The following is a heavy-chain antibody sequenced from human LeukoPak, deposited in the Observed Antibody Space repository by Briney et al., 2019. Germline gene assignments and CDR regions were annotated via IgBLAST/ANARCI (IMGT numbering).Heavy chain of an antibody. D-gene: IGHD5-12*01. J-gene: IGHJ3*01. CDR1: GFTVSYNY. CDR2: IYSGGST. V-gene: IGHV3-66*01. CDR3: ARSNVDLDGFDV. Sequence: GGSLRLSCAASGFTVSYNYMNWVRQAPGKGLEWVSVIYSGGSTYYADSVKGRFIISRDSSKNTLFLQMNSLRAEDTAFYHCARSNVDLDGFDVWGQGTMVTVSS.